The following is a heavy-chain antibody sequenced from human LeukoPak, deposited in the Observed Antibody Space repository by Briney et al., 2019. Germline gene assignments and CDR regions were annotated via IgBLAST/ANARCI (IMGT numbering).Heavy chain of an antibody. CDR3: AREDDYVWGSYRSPGAFDI. Sequence: SETLSLTCTVSGGSISSYYWSWIRQPAGKGLKWIGRIYTSGSTNYNPSPKSRVTMSVDTSKNQFSLKLSSVTAADTAVYYCAREDDYVWGSYRSPGAFDIWGQGTMVTVSS. V-gene: IGHV4-4*07. CDR2: IYTSGST. CDR1: GGSISSYY. J-gene: IGHJ3*02. D-gene: IGHD3-16*02.